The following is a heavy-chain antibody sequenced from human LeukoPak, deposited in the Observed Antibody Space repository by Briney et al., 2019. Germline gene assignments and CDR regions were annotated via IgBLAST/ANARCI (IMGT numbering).Heavy chain of an antibody. D-gene: IGHD6-19*01. CDR2: INSDGSST. CDR3: AKEGYGIAVAGISFY. V-gene: IGHV3-74*01. J-gene: IGHJ4*02. CDR1: GFTFSSYW. Sequence: GGSLRLSCAASGFTFSSYWMHWVRQAPGKGLVWVSRINSDGSSTSYADSVKGRFTISRDNSKNTLYLQMNSLRAEDTAVYYCAKEGYGIAVAGISFYWGQGTLVTVSS.